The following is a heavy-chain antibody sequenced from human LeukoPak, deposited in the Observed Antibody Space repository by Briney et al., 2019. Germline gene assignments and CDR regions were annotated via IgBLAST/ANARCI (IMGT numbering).Heavy chain of an antibody. CDR3: ASYGPPDYYDSSGYYF. CDR1: GGSLSSYY. V-gene: IGHV4-59*01. CDR2: IYYSGRT. D-gene: IGHD3-22*01. J-gene: IGHJ4*02. Sequence: PSETLSLTCTVSGGSLSSYYWSWIRQPPAKGLEGIGYIYYSGRTNHNPSLTSRVTISVDTSKNQFSLKLSSVPAADTAVYYCASYGPPDYYDSSGYYFWGQGTLVTVSS.